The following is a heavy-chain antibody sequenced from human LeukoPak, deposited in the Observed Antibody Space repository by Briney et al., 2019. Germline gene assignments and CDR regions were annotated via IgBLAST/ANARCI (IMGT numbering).Heavy chain of an antibody. Sequence: GGSLRLSCAASGFIFSSYVMHWVRQAPGKGLEWVAAISDDGNHQYYADSVRGRLTSSRDNSKNTLYLRMNSLRPEDTAVYYCARSSRSGFWFAGADYWGQGTLVTVSS. CDR2: ISDDGNHQ. CDR1: GFIFSSYV. V-gene: IGHV3-30*03. CDR3: ARSSRSGFWFAGADY. J-gene: IGHJ4*02. D-gene: IGHD3-10*01.